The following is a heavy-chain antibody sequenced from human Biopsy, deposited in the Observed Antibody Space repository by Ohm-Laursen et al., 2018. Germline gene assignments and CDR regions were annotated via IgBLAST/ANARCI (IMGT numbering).Heavy chain of an antibody. V-gene: IGHV3-48*03. CDR2: IYGGGSPV. D-gene: IGHD1-26*01. CDR1: GFAFTLYE. J-gene: IGHJ3*01. Sequence: SLRLSCVASGFAFTLYEMNWVRRAPGKGMEWISYIYGGGSPVSYADSVKGRFTISRDNAQNSLYLHMNSLRAEDTAVYYCARLNSGTYDASDLWGQGTMVIVSS. CDR3: ARLNSGTYDASDL.